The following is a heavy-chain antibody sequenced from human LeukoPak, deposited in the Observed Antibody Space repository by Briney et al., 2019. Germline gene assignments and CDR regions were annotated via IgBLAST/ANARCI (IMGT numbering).Heavy chain of an antibody. D-gene: IGHD2-21*02. CDR3: ARGVRLLLGSWFDP. J-gene: IGHJ5*02. V-gene: IGHV3-30*04. Sequence: SGGSLRLSCAASGFTFSSYAMHWVRQAPGKGLEWVAVISYDGSNKYYADSVKGRFTISRDNSKNTLYLQMNSLRAEDTAVYYCARGVRLLLGSWFDPWGQGTLVTVSS. CDR1: GFTFSSYA. CDR2: ISYDGSNK.